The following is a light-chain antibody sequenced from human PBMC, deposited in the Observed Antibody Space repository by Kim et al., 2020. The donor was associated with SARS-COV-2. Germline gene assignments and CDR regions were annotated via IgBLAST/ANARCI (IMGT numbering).Light chain of an antibody. V-gene: IGKV3-15*01. CDR3: QQYNNWPPLYT. CDR2: GAS. Sequence: EIVMTQSPATLSVSPGGRATLSCRASQSVSSNLAWYQQKPGQAPRLLIYGASTRATGIPARFSGSGSGTEFTLTINSLQSEDFAVYYCQQYNNWPPLYTFGQGTKLEI. CDR1: QSVSSN. J-gene: IGKJ2*01.